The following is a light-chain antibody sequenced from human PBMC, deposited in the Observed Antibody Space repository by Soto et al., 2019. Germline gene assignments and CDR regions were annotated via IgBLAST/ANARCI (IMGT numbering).Light chain of an antibody. Sequence: QSVLTQPPSVSGAPGQRVTISCTGSSSNIGAGYDVHWYQQLPGTAPKLLIYGNSNRPSGVPDRFSGSKSGTSASLAITGLQAEDEADYYCQSYDSSLSEGVFGTWTKVTVL. CDR2: GNS. CDR1: SSNIGAGYD. CDR3: QSYDSSLSEGV. J-gene: IGLJ1*01. V-gene: IGLV1-40*01.